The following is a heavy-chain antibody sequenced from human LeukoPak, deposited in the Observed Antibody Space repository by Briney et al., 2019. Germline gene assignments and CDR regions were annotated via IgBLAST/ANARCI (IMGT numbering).Heavy chain of an antibody. D-gene: IGHD6-13*01. J-gene: IGHJ4*02. Sequence: PGGSLRLSCAASGFTFDDYAMHWVRQAPGKGLEWVSGISWNSGSIGYADSVKGRFTISRDNAKNSLYLQMNSLRAEDTALYYCAKGNWSSSWYFFDYWGQGTLVTVSS. CDR1: GFTFDDYA. CDR2: ISWNSGSI. V-gene: IGHV3-9*01. CDR3: AKGNWSSSWYFFDY.